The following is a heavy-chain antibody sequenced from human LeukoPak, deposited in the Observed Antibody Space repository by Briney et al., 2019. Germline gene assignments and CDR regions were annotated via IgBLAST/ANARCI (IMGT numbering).Heavy chain of an antibody. V-gene: IGHV3-21*01. Sequence: GGSLRLSCAASGFTFSSYSMNSVRQAPGKGLEWVSSISSSSSYIYYADSVKGRFTISRDNAKNSLYLQMNSLRAEDTAVYYCTREPFDSSGYYYFDYWGQGTLVTVSS. CDR3: TREPFDSSGYYYFDY. CDR1: GFTFSSYS. CDR2: ISSSSSYI. J-gene: IGHJ4*02. D-gene: IGHD3-22*01.